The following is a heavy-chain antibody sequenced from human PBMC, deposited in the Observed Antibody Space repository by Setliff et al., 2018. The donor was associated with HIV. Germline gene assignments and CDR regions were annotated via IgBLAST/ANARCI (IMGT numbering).Heavy chain of an antibody. V-gene: IGHV3-7*01. J-gene: IGHJ4*02. Sequence: PGGSLRLSCAASGFTFEDYGMSWVRQVPGKGLEWVANINQDGSQIYYVGSVKGRFAISRDNSKNSLYLQMNSLRAEDTAVYFCVRSIGGSPYWGQGTLVTVSS. CDR2: INQDGSQI. D-gene: IGHD2-15*01. CDR3: VRSIGGSPY. CDR1: GFTFEDYG.